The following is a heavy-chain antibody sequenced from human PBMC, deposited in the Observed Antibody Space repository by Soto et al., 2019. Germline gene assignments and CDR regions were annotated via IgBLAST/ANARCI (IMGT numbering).Heavy chain of an antibody. CDR2: ISAGGGGT. CDR3: ARGTSAPDY. V-gene: IGHV3-23*01. Sequence: EVQVLESGGDLVQPGGSLRLSCATSGFTFSNYAMNWVRQPPGKGLEWVAIISAGGGGTYYADSVKGRFTISRDGSKKTVYLQMNSLRAEDTAMYYCARGTSAPDYWGQGTLVTVSS. CDR1: GFTFSNYA. J-gene: IGHJ4*02. D-gene: IGHD1-1*01.